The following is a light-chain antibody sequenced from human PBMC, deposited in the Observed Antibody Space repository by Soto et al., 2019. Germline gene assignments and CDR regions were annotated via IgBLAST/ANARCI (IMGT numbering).Light chain of an antibody. CDR1: QSISSSY. Sequence: EIVLTQSPGTLSLSPGERATLSCRASQSISSSYLAGYQQKPGQAPRLLVYGASSRATGIPDRFSGSGSGTDFTLTIIRLEPEDFAVYYCHQYGSSRFTFGPGTKVDIK. CDR3: HQYGSSRFT. V-gene: IGKV3-20*01. J-gene: IGKJ3*01. CDR2: GAS.